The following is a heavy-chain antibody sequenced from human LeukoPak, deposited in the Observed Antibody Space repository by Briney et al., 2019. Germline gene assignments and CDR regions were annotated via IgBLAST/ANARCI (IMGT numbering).Heavy chain of an antibody. Sequence: SGGSLRLSCAASGFTLSTYWMSWVRQAPGKGLEWVAIINQDGSEKYYVDSVKGRFTISRDNAKNSLYLQMNSLRAEDTAVYYCARRRYSGSSQHFDYWGQGTLVTVSS. J-gene: IGHJ4*02. V-gene: IGHV3-7*01. D-gene: IGHD1-26*01. CDR2: INQDGSEK. CDR1: GFTLSTYW. CDR3: ARRRYSGSSQHFDY.